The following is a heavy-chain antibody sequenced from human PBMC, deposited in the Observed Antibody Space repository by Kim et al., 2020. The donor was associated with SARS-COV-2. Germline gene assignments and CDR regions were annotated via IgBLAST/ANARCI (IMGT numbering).Heavy chain of an antibody. CDR2: IYHSGST. CDR1: GYSISSGYY. V-gene: IGHV4-38-2*02. Sequence: SETLSLTCTVSGYSISSGYYWGWIRQPPGKGLEWIGSIYHSGSTYYNPSLKSRVTISVDTSKNQFSLKLSSVTAADTAVYYCARVAGSGSYYQNWFDPWG. D-gene: IGHD3-10*01. J-gene: IGHJ5*02. CDR3: ARVAGSGSYYQNWFDP.